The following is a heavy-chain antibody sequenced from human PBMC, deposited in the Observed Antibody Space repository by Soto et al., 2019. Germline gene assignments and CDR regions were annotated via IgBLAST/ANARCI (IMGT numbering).Heavy chain of an antibody. D-gene: IGHD2-2*01. CDR3: ARERSVGYCITTTCPKPFYYYAMDV. J-gene: IGHJ6*02. V-gene: IGHV1-69*12. Sequence: QVQLVQSGAEVKKPGSSLKVSCKASGGTFTNYAFSWVRQAPGQGLEWMGGIIPVFGTPDYAQKFQGRVTITADESTRTAYMELSSLRSDDTAVYYCARERSVGYCITTTCPKPFYYYAMDVWGQGTTGTVSS. CDR2: IIPVFGTP. CDR1: GGTFTNYA.